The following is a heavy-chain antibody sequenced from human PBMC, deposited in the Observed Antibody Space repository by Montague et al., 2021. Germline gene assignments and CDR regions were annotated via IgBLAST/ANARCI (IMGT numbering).Heavy chain of an antibody. CDR3: ARDSPVVEPWVGEHKGAFDI. D-gene: IGHD3-10*01. V-gene: IGHV4-61*02. J-gene: IGHJ3*02. Sequence: TLSLTCSVSGDSISSYEYYWTWIRQPAGRGLEWIGRVYKRGDTKTNPSLRSRLTFSVDTSKNHFSLTLTSVTAADTAVYFCARDSPVVEPWVGEHKGAFDIWGQGTMVTVSS. CDR2: VYKRGDT. CDR1: GDSISSYEYY.